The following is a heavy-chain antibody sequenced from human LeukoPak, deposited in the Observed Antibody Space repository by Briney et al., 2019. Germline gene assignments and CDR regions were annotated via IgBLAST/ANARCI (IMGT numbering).Heavy chain of an antibody. V-gene: IGHV3-48*01. J-gene: IGHJ6*02. Sequence: GGSLRLSCAASGFTFSSYSMNWVRQAPGKGLEWVSYISSSSSTIYYADSVKGRFTISRDNAKNSLYLQMNSLRAEDTAAYYCAREQGGGYYDFWSGPDKDYYGMDVWGQGTTVTVSS. CDR1: GFTFSSYS. D-gene: IGHD3-3*01. CDR3: AREQGGGYYDFWSGPDKDYYGMDV. CDR2: ISSSSSTI.